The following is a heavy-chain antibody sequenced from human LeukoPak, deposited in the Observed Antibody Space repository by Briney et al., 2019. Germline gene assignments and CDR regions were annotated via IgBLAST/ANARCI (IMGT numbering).Heavy chain of an antibody. Sequence: SETLSLTCTVSGGSISSYYWSWIRQPAGKGLEWIGRIYTSGSTNYNPSLKSRVTMSVDTSKNQFSLELSSVTAADTAVYYCAREWGDFWSGYYGPRGWFDPWGQGTLVTVSS. D-gene: IGHD3-3*01. CDR3: AREWGDFWSGYYGPRGWFDP. CDR1: GGSISSYY. CDR2: IYTSGST. V-gene: IGHV4-4*07. J-gene: IGHJ5*02.